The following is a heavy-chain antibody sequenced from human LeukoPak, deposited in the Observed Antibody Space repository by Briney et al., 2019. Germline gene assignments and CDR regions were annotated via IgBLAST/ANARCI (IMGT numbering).Heavy chain of an antibody. CDR2: ISTEGGTI. CDR1: GFSFITYE. CDR3: TRSFKDDF. J-gene: IGHJ4*02. Sequence: GGSLRLSCKASGFSFITYEMKWVRQAPGKGLEWVSLISTEGGTIHYADSVKGRFTISRDNDRKSLYLEMTSLRLEDSGIYYCTRSFKDDFWGQGTLVTVSS. V-gene: IGHV3-48*03. D-gene: IGHD1-26*01.